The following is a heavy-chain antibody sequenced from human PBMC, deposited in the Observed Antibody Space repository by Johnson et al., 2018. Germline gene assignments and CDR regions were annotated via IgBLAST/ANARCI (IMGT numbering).Heavy chain of an antibody. V-gene: IGHV3-23*04. J-gene: IGHJ6*02. CDR2: ISGSGGYT. CDR3: SKSQGFFYYYDRDV. D-gene: IGHD3-3*01. Sequence: EQLVESGGGLVQPGGSLRLSCASSEFTFSSYAMSWVRQAPGMGLQWVSSISGSGGYTYYADSVTGRFTISTDNSKNTRYLQMNSLSAEDTAVYYCSKSQGFFYYYDRDVWGQGTTVTVSS. CDR1: EFTFSSYA.